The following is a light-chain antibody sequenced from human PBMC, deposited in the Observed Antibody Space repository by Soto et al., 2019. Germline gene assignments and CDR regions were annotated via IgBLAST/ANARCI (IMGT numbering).Light chain of an antibody. J-gene: IGKJ5*01. V-gene: IGKV3-15*01. CDR3: QQYNNWPLT. CDR1: QSVSSD. CDR2: GAS. Sequence: EIFMPQSPATLSVSRWEVATLSWRASQSVSSDLAWYQQKPGQAPRLLFYGASTRATGVPARFSGSGSGTAFTLTVSSLQSEDFAIYYCQQYNNWPLTFGQGTRLKIK.